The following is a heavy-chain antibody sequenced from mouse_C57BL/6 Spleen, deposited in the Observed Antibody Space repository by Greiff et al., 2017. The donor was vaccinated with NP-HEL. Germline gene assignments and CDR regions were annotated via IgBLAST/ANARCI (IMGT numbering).Heavy chain of an antibody. CDR3: AREEGLGSYWYFDV. CDR2: INYDGSST. D-gene: IGHD4-1*01. J-gene: IGHJ1*03. Sequence: EVKLVESEGGLVQPGSSMKLSCTASGFTFSDYYMAWVRQVPEKGLEWVANINYDGSSTYYLDSLKSRFIISRDNAKNILYLQMSSLKSEDTATYYCAREEGLGSYWYFDVWGTGTTVTVSS. CDR1: GFTFSDYY. V-gene: IGHV5-16*01.